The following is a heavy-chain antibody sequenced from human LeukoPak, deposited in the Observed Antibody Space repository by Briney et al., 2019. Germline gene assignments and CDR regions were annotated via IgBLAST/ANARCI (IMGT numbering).Heavy chain of an antibody. CDR2: IRSKANSYAT. J-gene: IGHJ6*02. Sequence: PGGSLRLSCAASGFTPSGSAMHSVCQASREGLEWVCRIRSKANSYATAYAASVKGRFTISRDDSKNTAYLQMNSLKTEDTAVYYCTSPRFATPLFYGMDVWGQGTTVTVSS. CDR3: TSPRFATPLFYGMDV. CDR1: GFTPSGSA. D-gene: IGHD2-15*01. V-gene: IGHV3-73*01.